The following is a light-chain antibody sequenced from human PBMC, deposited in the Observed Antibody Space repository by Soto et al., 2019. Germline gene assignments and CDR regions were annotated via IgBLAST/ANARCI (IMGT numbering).Light chain of an antibody. CDR3: QHYNYWTPWP. J-gene: IGKJ1*01. CDR1: QSVSRN. CDR2: GAS. V-gene: IGKV3-15*01. Sequence: EIVMTQSPATLSVSPGERATLSCRSSQSVSRNLAWYQQKPGQAPRLLIYGASTRATGTPASFSGSGSGTEFTLTISSLQSEDFAVYYFQHYNYWTPWPFVQGTKVES.